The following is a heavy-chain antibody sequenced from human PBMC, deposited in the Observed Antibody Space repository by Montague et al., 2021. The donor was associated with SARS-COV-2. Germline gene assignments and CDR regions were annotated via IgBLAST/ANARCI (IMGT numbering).Heavy chain of an antibody. V-gene: IGHV4-59*08. CDR1: GDSISRYS. J-gene: IGHJ5*01. CDR2: ISYSGST. Sequence: SETLSLTCTVSGDSISRYSWTWIRQPPRTGLEWIGYISYSGSTNYSPSLRSRVTLSVDTSKNPSSLKLSSVTAADTAVYYCARHTSATPSFFDSWGQGTLVTVSS. CDR3: ARHTSATPSFFDS. D-gene: IGHD2-15*01.